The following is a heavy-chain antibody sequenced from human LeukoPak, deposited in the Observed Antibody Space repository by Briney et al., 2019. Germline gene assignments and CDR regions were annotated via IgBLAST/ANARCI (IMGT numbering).Heavy chain of an antibody. CDR2: IIPIFGTA. V-gene: IGHV1-69*13. Sequence: GASVKVSCQASGGTFSSYAISWVRQAPGQGLEWMGGIIPIFGTANYAQKFQGRVTVTADESTSTAYMELSSLRSEDTAVYYCARAGIYDHYYFDYWGQGTLVTVSS. D-gene: IGHD2/OR15-2a*01. CDR3: ARAGIYDHYYFDY. J-gene: IGHJ4*02. CDR1: GGTFSSYA.